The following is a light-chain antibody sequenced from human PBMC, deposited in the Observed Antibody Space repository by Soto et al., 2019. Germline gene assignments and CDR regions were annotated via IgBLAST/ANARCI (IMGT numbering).Light chain of an antibody. CDR3: QQRSNWPPT. V-gene: IGKV3-11*01. J-gene: IGKJ1*01. Sequence: SPATVSVTQGERAALSCRASQSVSTNLAWYQQKPGQAPRLLIYDASNRATGIPARFSGSGSGTDFTLTISSLEPEDFAVYYCQQRSNWPPTFGQGTKVDVK. CDR2: DAS. CDR1: QSVSTN.